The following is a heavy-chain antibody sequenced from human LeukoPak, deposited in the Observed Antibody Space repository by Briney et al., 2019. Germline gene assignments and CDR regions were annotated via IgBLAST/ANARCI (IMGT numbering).Heavy chain of an antibody. CDR3: ARGLAVAVYWFDP. V-gene: IGHV4-39*07. D-gene: IGHD6-19*01. CDR2: IYYSGST. Sequence: SSETLSLTCTVSGGSISSSSYYWGWIRQPPGKGLEWIGSIYYSGSTYYNPSLKSRVTISVDTSKNQFSLKLSSVTAADTAVYYCARGLAVAVYWFDPWGQGTLVTVSS. J-gene: IGHJ5*02. CDR1: GGSISSSSYY.